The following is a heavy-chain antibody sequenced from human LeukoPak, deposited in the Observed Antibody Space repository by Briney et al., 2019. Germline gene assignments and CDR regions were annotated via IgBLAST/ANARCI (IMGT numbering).Heavy chain of an antibody. V-gene: IGHV3-30*04. CDR2: ISYDGSNK. J-gene: IGHJ4*02. Sequence: GGSLRLSCAASGFTFSNYAMQWVRQAPGKGLEWVAVISYDGSNKYYADSVKGRFTISRDNSKNTLYLQMNSLRAEDTAVYYCARAFVQPRNFGGDYWGQGTLVTVSS. CDR3: ARAFVQPRNFGGDY. CDR1: GFTFSNYA. D-gene: IGHD3-9*01.